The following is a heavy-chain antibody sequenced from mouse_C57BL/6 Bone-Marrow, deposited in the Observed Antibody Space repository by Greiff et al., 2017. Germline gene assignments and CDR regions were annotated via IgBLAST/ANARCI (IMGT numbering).Heavy chain of an antibody. V-gene: IGHV3-8*01. Sequence: EVMLVESGPGLAKPSQTLSLTCSVTGYSITSDSWTWIRKFPGNKLEYMGYISYSGSTYYNPSLKSRSSITRDTSKNQYDRQLNSVTTEDTSTDYCAIGDLAYWGQGTLGTVSA. CDR3: AIGDLAY. D-gene: IGHD3-3*01. CDR1: GYSITSDS. J-gene: IGHJ3*01. CDR2: ISYSGST.